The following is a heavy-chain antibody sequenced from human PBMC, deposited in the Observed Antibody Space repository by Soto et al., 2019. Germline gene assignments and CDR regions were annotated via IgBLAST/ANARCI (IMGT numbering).Heavy chain of an antibody. D-gene: IGHD6-13*01. CDR2: RYPRRTA. J-gene: IGHJ5*02. Sequence: SATLSLTGAVSGGSTCSYSGSWIRRPAGDGLELNVRRYPRRTANNQPFLMSRVTMSIDTSKNQFSLKLTSVTAADTTMYVCARTLTAAGTESWFHPRGQGSLVTVSS. CDR1: GGSTCSYS. CDR3: ARTLTAAGTESWFHP. V-gene: IGHV4-4*07.